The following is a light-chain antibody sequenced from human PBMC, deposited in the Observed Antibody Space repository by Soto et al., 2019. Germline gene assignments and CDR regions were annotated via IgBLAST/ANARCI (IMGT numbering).Light chain of an antibody. V-gene: IGLV1-44*01. J-gene: IGLJ3*02. CDR3: QAYDYSLTASV. CDR1: SSNIGSNT. Sequence: QSVLTQPPSASGTLGQRVTISCSGSSSNIGSNTVNWYQQLPGTAPKLLIYTNDQRPSGVPDRFSGSKSGTSASLAISGLQAEDEADYYCQAYDYSLTASVFGGGTKLTVL. CDR2: TND.